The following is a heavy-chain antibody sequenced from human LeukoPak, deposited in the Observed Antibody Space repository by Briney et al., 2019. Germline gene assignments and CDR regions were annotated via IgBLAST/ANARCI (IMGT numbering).Heavy chain of an antibody. CDR1: GGSVSSSSYY. CDR3: VRGRYSSGWFKDKNWFDP. Sequence: SETLSLTCTVSGGSVSSSSYYWGWIRQPPGKGLEWIGSIYYSGSTYYNPSLKSRVSISVDTSKNQFSLKLSSVTAADTAVYYCVRGRYSSGWFKDKNWFDPWGQGIPVTVSS. J-gene: IGHJ5*02. V-gene: IGHV4-39*07. CDR2: IYYSGST. D-gene: IGHD6-19*01.